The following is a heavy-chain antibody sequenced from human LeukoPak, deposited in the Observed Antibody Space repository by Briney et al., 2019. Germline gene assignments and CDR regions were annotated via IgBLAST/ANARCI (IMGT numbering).Heavy chain of an antibody. CDR2: ISAYHGNT. Sequence: ASVKVSCKASGYTFTSYGISWVRQAPGQGLEWMGWISAYHGNTNYAQKLQGRVTMTTDTSTSTAYMELRSLRSDDTAVYYCARANDFWSGRDAFDIWGQGTMVTVSS. D-gene: IGHD3-3*01. V-gene: IGHV1-18*01. CDR1: GYTFTSYG. CDR3: ARANDFWSGRDAFDI. J-gene: IGHJ3*02.